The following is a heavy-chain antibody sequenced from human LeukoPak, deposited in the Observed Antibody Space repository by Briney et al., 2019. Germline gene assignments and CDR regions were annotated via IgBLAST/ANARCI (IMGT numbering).Heavy chain of an antibody. CDR2: ISSSSSTI. D-gene: IGHD2-21*02. Sequence: WGSLRLSCAASGFTFSTYSMNWVRQAPGKGLEWVSYISSSSSTIYYADSVKGRFTISRDNAKNSLYLQMNSLRDEDTAVYYCARDRGAYCGGDCYFGYFDYWGQGTLVTVS. CDR1: GFTFSTYS. CDR3: ARDRGAYCGGDCYFGYFDY. V-gene: IGHV3-48*02. J-gene: IGHJ4*02.